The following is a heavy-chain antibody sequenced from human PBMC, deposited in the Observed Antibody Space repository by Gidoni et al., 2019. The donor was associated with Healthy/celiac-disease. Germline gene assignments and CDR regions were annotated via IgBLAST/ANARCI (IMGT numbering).Heavy chain of an antibody. CDR3: ARAFYYDSTPGY. CDR2: ISSSGSTI. D-gene: IGHD3-22*01. J-gene: IGHJ4*02. V-gene: IGHV3-48*03. Sequence: EVQLVESGGGLVQPGGSLRLSCAASGFTFSSYEMNWVRQAPGKGLEWVSYISSSGSTIYYADSVKGRFTISRDNAKNSLYLQMNSLRAEDTAVYYCARAFYYDSTPGYWGQGTLVTVSS. CDR1: GFTFSSYE.